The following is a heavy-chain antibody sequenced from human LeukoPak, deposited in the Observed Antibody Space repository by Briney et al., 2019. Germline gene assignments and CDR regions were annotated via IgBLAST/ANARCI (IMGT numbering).Heavy chain of an antibody. Sequence: ASVKVSCKASGYTFTDFYIHWVRQPPGQGLEWMGRINPNSGGTNYAQKFQGRVTMTRDTSISTAYMELSRLTSDDSALYYCARGTQWLVGNYWGQGTLVTVSS. D-gene: IGHD6-19*01. CDR2: INPNSGGT. V-gene: IGHV1-2*06. J-gene: IGHJ4*02. CDR1: GYTFTDFY. CDR3: ARGTQWLVGNY.